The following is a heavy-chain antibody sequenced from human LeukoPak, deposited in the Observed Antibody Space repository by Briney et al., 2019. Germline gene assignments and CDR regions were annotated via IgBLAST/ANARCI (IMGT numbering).Heavy chain of an antibody. CDR3: ARGQPLRLGELSLYFRPRWDLVVFDY. V-gene: IGHV4-59*01. J-gene: IGHJ4*02. CDR2: IYYSGST. CDR1: GGSISSYY. Sequence: NPSETLSLTCTVSGGSISSYYWSWIRQPPGKGLEWIGYIYYSGSTNYNPSLKSRVTISVDTSKNQFSLKLSSVTAADTAVYYCARGQPLRLGELSLYFRPRWDLVVFDYWGQGTLVTVSS. D-gene: IGHD3-16*02.